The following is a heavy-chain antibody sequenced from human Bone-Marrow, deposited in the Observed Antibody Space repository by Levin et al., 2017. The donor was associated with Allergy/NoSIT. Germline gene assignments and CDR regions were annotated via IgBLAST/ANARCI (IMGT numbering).Heavy chain of an antibody. Sequence: ASETLSLTCAVSGDSISSGGSSWSWIRQPPGTALQWIGYIFQSGSTYYNPSLKSRVTISIDRSKNQFSLNLTSVTAADTAVYYCARGVFLSDWGQGTLVTVSS. V-gene: IGHV4-30-2*01. J-gene: IGHJ4*02. CDR1: GDSISSGGSS. CDR3: ARGVFLSD. CDR2: IFQSGST. D-gene: IGHD2-8*01.